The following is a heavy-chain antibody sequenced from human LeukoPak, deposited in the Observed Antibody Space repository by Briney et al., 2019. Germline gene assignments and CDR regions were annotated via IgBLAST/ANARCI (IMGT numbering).Heavy chain of an antibody. J-gene: IGHJ3*02. CDR3: AREVQCSSTSCKAFDI. CDR1: GGSISSYY. Sequence: SETLSLTCAVSGGSISSYYWSWIRQPAGKGLEWIGRIYTSGSTNYNPSLKSRVTMSVDTSKNQFSLKLSSVTAADTAVYYCAREVQCSSTSCKAFDIWGQGTMVTVSS. V-gene: IGHV4-4*07. D-gene: IGHD2-2*01. CDR2: IYTSGST.